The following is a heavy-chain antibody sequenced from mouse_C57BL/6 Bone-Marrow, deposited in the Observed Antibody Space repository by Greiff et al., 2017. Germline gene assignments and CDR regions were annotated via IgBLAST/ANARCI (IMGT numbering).Heavy chain of an antibody. V-gene: IGHV1-81*01. D-gene: IGHD1-1*01. CDR2: IYPRSGNT. J-gene: IGHJ3*01. CDR1: GYTFTSYG. Sequence: QVQLQQSGAELARPGASVKLSCKASGYTFTSYGISWVKQRTGQGLEWIGEIYPRSGNTYYNEKFKGKATLTADKSSSTAYMELRSLTSEDSAVYFWARPHYGSSPAWFAYWGQGTLVTVSA. CDR3: ARPHYGSSPAWFAY.